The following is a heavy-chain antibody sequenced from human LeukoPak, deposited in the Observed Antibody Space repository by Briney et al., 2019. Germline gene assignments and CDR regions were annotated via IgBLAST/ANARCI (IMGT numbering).Heavy chain of an antibody. CDR2: IKQDGSEK. V-gene: IGHV3-7*02. Sequence: GGSLRLSCSASVFTLSRQWMSGVRQAPGKGLEWVANIKQDGSEKYYVDSVKGRFTISRDNAKNSLYLQMNSLRAEDTAVYYCASFMVLGVICYWGQGTLVTVAS. J-gene: IGHJ4*02. CDR1: VFTLSRQW. CDR3: ASFMVLGVICY. D-gene: IGHD3-10*01.